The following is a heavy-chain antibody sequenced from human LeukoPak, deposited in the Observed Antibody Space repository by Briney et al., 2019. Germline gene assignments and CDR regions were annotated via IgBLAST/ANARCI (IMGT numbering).Heavy chain of an antibody. J-gene: IGHJ5*02. V-gene: IGHV3-21*01. CDR1: GFTLSSYS. CDR2: ISSSSIYI. Sequence: PGGSLRLSCAASGFTLSSYSMNWVRQAPGKGLEWISSISSSSIYIYYADSMKGRFTISRDNARNSLYLQVHGLRAEDTAVYYCAREGDYDILTGYSSWFDPWGQGTLVTVSS. CDR3: AREGDYDILTGYSSWFDP. D-gene: IGHD3-9*01.